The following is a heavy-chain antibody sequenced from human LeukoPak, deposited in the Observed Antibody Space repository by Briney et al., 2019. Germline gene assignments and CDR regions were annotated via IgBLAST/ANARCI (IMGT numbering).Heavy chain of an antibody. D-gene: IGHD1-26*01. Sequence: PGGSLRLSCAASGFTFSSYGMSWVRQAPGKGLEWVSVIYTDGSTYYADSVKGRFTISRDNSKNTLYLQMNSLRAEDTAVYNCAGYSGRYYYYMDVWGKGTTVTISS. CDR2: IYTDGST. CDR3: AGYSGRYYYYMDV. J-gene: IGHJ6*03. V-gene: IGHV3-66*01. CDR1: GFTFSSYG.